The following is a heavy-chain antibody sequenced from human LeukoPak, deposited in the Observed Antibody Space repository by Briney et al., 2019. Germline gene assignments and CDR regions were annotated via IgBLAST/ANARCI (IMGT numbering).Heavy chain of an antibody. CDR1: GGTFSSYA. D-gene: IGHD1-26*01. CDR2: IIPILGIA. V-gene: IGHV1-69*04. J-gene: IGHJ4*02. Sequence: GASVKASCKASGGTFSSYAISWVRQAPGQGLEWMGRIIPILGIANYAQKFQGRVTITADKSTSTAYMELSSLRSEDTAVYYCARIFNSGSYSFDYWGQGTLVTVSS. CDR3: ARIFNSGSYSFDY.